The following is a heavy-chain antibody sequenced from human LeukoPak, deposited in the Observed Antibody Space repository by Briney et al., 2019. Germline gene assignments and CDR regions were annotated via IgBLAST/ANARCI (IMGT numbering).Heavy chain of an antibody. V-gene: IGHV1-69*13. CDR3: ARVTPPCIPPDYYYGMDV. CDR2: IIPIFGTA. D-gene: IGHD2-2*02. Sequence: SVKVSCKASGGTFSSYAISWVRQAPGHGLEWMGGIIPIFGTANYAQKFQGRVTITADESTSTAYMELSSLRSEDTAVYYCARVTPPCIPPDYYYGMDVWGQGTTATVSS. CDR1: GGTFSSYA. J-gene: IGHJ6*02.